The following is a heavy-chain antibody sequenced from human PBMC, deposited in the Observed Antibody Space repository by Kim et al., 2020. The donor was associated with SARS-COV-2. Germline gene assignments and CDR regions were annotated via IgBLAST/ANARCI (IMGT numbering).Heavy chain of an antibody. Sequence: SETLSLTCTVSSGSISSYYWSWIRQPPGKGLEWIGYIYYSGSTNYNPSLKSRVTISVDTSKNQFSLKLSSVTAADTAVYYCTRGGYYIDYWGQGTLVTVSS. CDR1: SGSISSYY. CDR2: IYYSGST. V-gene: IGHV4-59*08. D-gene: IGHD3-10*01. CDR3: TRGGYYIDY. J-gene: IGHJ4*02.